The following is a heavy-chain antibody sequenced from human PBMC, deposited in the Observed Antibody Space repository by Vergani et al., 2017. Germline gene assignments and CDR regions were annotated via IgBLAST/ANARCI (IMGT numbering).Heavy chain of an antibody. J-gene: IGHJ6*03. CDR3: ARGVYYDFWSAVSSYYYYYMDV. CDR1: GFTFSSYA. CDR2: ISYDGSNK. V-gene: IGHV3-30-3*01. D-gene: IGHD3-3*01. Sequence: QVQLVESGGGVVQPGRSLRLSCAASGFTFSSYAMHWVRQAPGKGLEWVAVISYDGSNKYYADSVKGRFTISRDNSKNTLYLQMNSLRAEDTAVYYCARGVYYDFWSAVSSYYYYYMDVWGK.